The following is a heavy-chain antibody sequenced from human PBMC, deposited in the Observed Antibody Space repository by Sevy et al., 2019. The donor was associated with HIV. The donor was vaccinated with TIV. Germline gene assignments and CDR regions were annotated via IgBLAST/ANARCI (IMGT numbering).Heavy chain of an antibody. CDR1: GFTFSSYW. Sequence: GESLKISCAASGFTFSSYWMSWVRQAPGKGLEWVSTISGSGDSTYYADSVKGRFTISRDNSKNTLYLQMNSLRAADTALYYCARDHGESSGYYPLGAFDIWGQGTMVTVSS. CDR3: ARDHGESSGYYPLGAFDI. D-gene: IGHD3-22*01. CDR2: ISGSGDST. V-gene: IGHV3-23*01. J-gene: IGHJ3*02.